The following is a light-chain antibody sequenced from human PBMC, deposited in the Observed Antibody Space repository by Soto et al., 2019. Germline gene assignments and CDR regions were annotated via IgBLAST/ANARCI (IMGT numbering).Light chain of an antibody. Sequence: AIRMTQSPSSLSASTGDRVTTTCRASQGISSYLAWYQQEPGKAPKLLIYAASTLQSGVPSTFSGSGSETDFTLTTSCLQSEDFATYYCQQYYSYPITFGQGTRLEIK. CDR3: QQYYSYPIT. V-gene: IGKV1-8*01. CDR2: AAS. J-gene: IGKJ5*01. CDR1: QGISSY.